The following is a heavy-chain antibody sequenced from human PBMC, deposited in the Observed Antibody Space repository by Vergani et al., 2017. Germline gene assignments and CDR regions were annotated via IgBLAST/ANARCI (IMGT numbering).Heavy chain of an antibody. J-gene: IGHJ6*03. CDR2: IDHTGRP. V-gene: IGHV4-34*01. D-gene: IGHD4-11*01. Sequence: QVQLQQWGGGLLKPSETLSLTCVVNGWSFTSYHWTWIRQSPGEGLEWVGDIDHTGRPDYNPSLKSRLTMSVDKSRNQFSLTVNSLPATDTAIYFCARVNTETNGHLYYYYYMDVWGQGTAVTVS. CDR1: GWSFTSYH. CDR3: ARVNTETNGHLYYYYYMDV.